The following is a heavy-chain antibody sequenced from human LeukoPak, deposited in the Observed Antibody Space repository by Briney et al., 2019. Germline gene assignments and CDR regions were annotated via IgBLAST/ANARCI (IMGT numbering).Heavy chain of an antibody. D-gene: IGHD6-13*01. J-gene: IGHJ4*02. CDR3: ARDPRPGGSSSWCIY. V-gene: IGHV1-18*01. CDR1: GYTFTSYG. CDR2: ISAYNGNT. Sequence: ASVKVSCKASGYTFTSYGISWVRQAPGQGLEWMGWISAYNGNTNYAQKLQGRVTMTTDTSTSTAYMELRSLRSDDTAVYYCARDPRPGGSSSWCIYWGQGTLVTVSS.